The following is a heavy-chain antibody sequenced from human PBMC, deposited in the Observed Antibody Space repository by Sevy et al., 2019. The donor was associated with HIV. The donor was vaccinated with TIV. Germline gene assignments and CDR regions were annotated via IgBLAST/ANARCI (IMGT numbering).Heavy chain of an antibody. V-gene: IGHV3-33*01. D-gene: IGHD4-17*01. CDR1: GFTFSTYG. CDR3: ARDSPVLTY. J-gene: IGHJ4*02. CDR2: MWFDGSNT. Sequence: GGSLRLSCAASGFTFSTYGMHWVRQAPGKGLEWVAVMWFDGSNTYYADSVKGRFTISRDIAKNTLHLQMNSLRAEDTAVYYCARDSPVLTYWGRGTLVTVSS.